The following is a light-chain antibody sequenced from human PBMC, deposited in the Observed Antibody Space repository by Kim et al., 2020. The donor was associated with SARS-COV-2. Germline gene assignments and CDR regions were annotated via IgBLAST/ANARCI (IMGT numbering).Light chain of an antibody. CDR1: TGAVTSSYY. J-gene: IGLJ1*01. V-gene: IGLV7-43*01. CDR2: STN. Sequence: GTVTLNCSSSTGAVTSSYYPNWFQQRPGQAPRSLIYSTNNKHSWTPARFSGSLLGGKAALTLSGAQPEDEADYYCLLYFGGAQHYVFGTGTKVTVL. CDR3: LLYFGGAQHYV.